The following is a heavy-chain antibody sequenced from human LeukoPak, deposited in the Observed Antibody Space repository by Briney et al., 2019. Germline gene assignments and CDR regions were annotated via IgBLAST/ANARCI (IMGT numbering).Heavy chain of an antibody. CDR1: GYTFTSYG. J-gene: IGHJ3*02. Sequence: ASVKVSCKASGYTFTSYGISWVRQAPGQGLEWMGWISAYNGNTNYAQKLQGRVTMTTDTSTSTAYMELSSLRSEDTAVYYCARARSSTVVTSGAFDIWGQGTMVTVSS. D-gene: IGHD4-23*01. CDR2: ISAYNGNT. CDR3: ARARSSTVVTSGAFDI. V-gene: IGHV1-18*01.